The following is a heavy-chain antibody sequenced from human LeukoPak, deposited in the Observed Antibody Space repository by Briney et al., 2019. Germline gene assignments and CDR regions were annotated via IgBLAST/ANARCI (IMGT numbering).Heavy chain of an antibody. V-gene: IGHV3-7*01. CDR2: IKQDGSEK. J-gene: IGHJ2*01. CDR1: GFTFSSYW. CDR3: ARAPFTFRFLEWYFDL. D-gene: IGHD3-3*01. Sequence: GGSLRLSCAASGFTFSSYWMSWVRQAPGKGLEWVANIKQDGSEKYYVDSVKGRFTISRDNARNSLYLQMNSLRAEDTAVYYCARAPFTFRFLEWYFDLWGRGTLVTVSS.